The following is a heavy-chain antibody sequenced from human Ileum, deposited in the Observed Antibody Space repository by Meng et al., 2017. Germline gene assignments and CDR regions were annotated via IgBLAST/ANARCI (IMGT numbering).Heavy chain of an antibody. J-gene: IGHJ4*02. CDR3: AREEYSSGLFDY. CDR1: GGSVSSGGYY. CDR2: IYISGST. Sequence: QVQLQESGPGLVKPSETLSLTCTVSGGSVSSGGYYWNWIRQPAGKGLEWIGRIYISGSTNYNPSLKSRLTISLDTSYNQFSLTLTSVTAADTAVYYCAREEYSSGLFDYWGQGMLVTVSS. D-gene: IGHD6-19*01. V-gene: IGHV4-61*02.